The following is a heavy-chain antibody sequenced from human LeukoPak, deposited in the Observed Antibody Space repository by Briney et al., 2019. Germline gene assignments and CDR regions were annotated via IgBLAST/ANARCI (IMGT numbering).Heavy chain of an antibody. D-gene: IGHD4-17*01. V-gene: IGHV4-31*03. CDR1: GGSISSGGYY. CDR2: IYYSGST. CDR3: ARVAASSDGDYARYNYFDY. Sequence: SETLSLTCTVSGGSISSGGYYWSWIRQHPGKGLEWIGYIYYSGSTYYNPSLKSRVTISVDTSKNQFSLKLSSVTAADTAVYYCARVAASSDGDYARYNYFDYWGQGTLVTVSS. J-gene: IGHJ4*02.